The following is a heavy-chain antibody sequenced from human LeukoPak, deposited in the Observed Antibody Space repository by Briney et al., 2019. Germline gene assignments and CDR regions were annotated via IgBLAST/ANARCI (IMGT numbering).Heavy chain of an antibody. CDR3: ASSMVRGATIDY. CDR2: IYYSGST. J-gene: IGHJ4*02. D-gene: IGHD3-10*01. CDR1: GGSISSSSYY. Sequence: PSETLSLTCTVSGGSISSSSYYWGWIRQPPGKGLEWIGSIYYSGSTYYNPSLKSRVTISVDTSKNQFSLKLSSVTAADTAVYYCASSMVRGATIDYWGQGTLVTVSS. V-gene: IGHV4-39*01.